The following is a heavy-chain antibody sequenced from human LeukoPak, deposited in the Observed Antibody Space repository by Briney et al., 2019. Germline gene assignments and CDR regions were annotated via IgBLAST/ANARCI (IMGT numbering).Heavy chain of an antibody. D-gene: IGHD2-2*01. Sequence: GGSLRLSCAASGFTVSSNYMSWVRQAPGNGLEWVANIKQDGSEKYYVDSVKGRFTISRDNAKNSLYLQMNSLRAEDTAVYYCARDGRYCSSTSCYYYYYYMDVWGKGTTVTVSS. CDR1: GFTVSSNY. CDR2: IKQDGSEK. CDR3: ARDGRYCSSTSCYYYYYYMDV. J-gene: IGHJ6*03. V-gene: IGHV3-7*01.